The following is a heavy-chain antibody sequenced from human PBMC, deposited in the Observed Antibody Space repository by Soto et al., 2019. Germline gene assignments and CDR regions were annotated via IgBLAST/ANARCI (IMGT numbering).Heavy chain of an antibody. D-gene: IGHD1-20*01. CDR1: GYTFMSHV. CDR3: ARDSGIRGPSGDLDY. CDR2: VTGGNGDT. Sequence: QVQLVQSGAEVKEPGASVKVSCRASGYTFMSHVIHWVRQAPGQRLEWMGWVTGGNGDTKYSQNLQGRVTITRDTSATTAYMELSRLTSEDTAVYYCARDSGIRGPSGDLDYWGQGTLVTVSS. V-gene: IGHV1-3*01. J-gene: IGHJ4*02.